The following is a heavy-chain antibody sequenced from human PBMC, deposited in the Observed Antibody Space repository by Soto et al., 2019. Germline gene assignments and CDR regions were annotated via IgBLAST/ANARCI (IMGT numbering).Heavy chain of an antibody. D-gene: IGHD6-13*01. CDR2: IYWYDDK. V-gene: IGHV2-5*01. CDR3: AHRRRRTGSWSTGDFDS. J-gene: IGHJ4*02. CDR1: VVSLSTNGVG. Sequence: QITLRQSGPPVSKSTETLTLTCTFSVVSLSTNGVGVGWIRQSPGTALEWLAIIYWYDDKRYSPSLQNRLTITKHATNSQVVLKLPYMDPVDTGTYFCAHRRRRTGSWSTGDFDSWGQGTLFTVFS.